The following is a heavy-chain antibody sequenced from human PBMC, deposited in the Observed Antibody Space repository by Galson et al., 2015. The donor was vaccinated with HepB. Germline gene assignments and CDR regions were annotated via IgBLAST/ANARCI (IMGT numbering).Heavy chain of an antibody. CDR3: AKGVREHYGSGSWYNWFDP. CDR2: ISGSGGST. CDR1: GFTFSSYA. Sequence: SLRLSCAASGFTFSSYAMSWVRQAPEKGLEWVSAISGSGGSTYYADSVKGRFTISRDNSKNTLYLQMNSLRAEDTAVYYCAKGVREHYGSGSWYNWFDPWGQGTLVTVSS. V-gene: IGHV3-23*01. D-gene: IGHD3-10*01. J-gene: IGHJ5*02.